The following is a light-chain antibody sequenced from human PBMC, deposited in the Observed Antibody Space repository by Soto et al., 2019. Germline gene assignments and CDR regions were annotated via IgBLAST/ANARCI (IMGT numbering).Light chain of an antibody. J-gene: IGLJ3*02. V-gene: IGLV2-14*01. CDR2: EVT. CDR1: SGDVGHYNY. CDR3: TSYTTGSIGV. Sequence: QSALTQPASVSGSPGQSITISCTGSSGDVGHYNYVSWYQQHPGKAPKLIIYEVTNRPSGVSNRFSGSKSGNTASLIISGLQAEDEADYCCTSYTTGSIGVFGGGTKLTVL.